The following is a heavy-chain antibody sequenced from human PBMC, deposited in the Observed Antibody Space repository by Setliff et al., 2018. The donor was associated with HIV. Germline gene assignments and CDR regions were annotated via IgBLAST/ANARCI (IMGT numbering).Heavy chain of an antibody. J-gene: IGHJ6*02. V-gene: IGHV3-21*01. CDR1: GFNFKSAW. Sequence: TRGSLRLSCAVSGFNFKSAWMTWVRQAPGRGLEWVSSISIGSGGAIDYADSVQGRFTISRDNSKNPLYLQMNSLRVEDTAVYYCARDYLYYNLYNGSPVYGMDVWGQGTTVTVSS. D-gene: IGHD3-3*01. CDR3: ARDYLYYNLYNGSPVYGMDV. CDR2: ISIGSGGAI.